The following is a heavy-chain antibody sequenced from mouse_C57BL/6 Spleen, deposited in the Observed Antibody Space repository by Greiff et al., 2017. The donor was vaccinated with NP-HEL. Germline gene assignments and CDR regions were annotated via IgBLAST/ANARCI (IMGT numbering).Heavy chain of an antibody. CDR2: IYPRSGNT. Sequence: VQLQQSGAELARPGASVKLSCKASGYTFTSYGISWVKQRTGQGLEWIGEIYPRSGNTYYNEKFKGKATLTADKSSSTAYMELRSLTSEDSAVYFCAREGVGSYYFDYWGQGTTLTVSS. CDR3: AREGVGSYYFDY. CDR1: GYTFTSYG. V-gene: IGHV1-81*01. D-gene: IGHD1-1*02. J-gene: IGHJ2*01.